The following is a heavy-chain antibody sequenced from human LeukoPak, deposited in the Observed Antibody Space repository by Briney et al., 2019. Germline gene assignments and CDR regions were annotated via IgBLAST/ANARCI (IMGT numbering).Heavy chain of an antibody. Sequence: SETLSLTCTVSGGSISAYYWSWIRQPAGKGLEWIGRIYNSGSTNYTPSLKSRVTISLDKSNNQFSLKLSSVTAADTAMYYCARSHSSSSYVDRNNFFDPWGQGTLVTVSS. D-gene: IGHD6-13*01. J-gene: IGHJ5*02. CDR1: GGSISAYY. CDR3: ARSHSSSSYVDRNNFFDP. V-gene: IGHV4-4*07. CDR2: IYNSGST.